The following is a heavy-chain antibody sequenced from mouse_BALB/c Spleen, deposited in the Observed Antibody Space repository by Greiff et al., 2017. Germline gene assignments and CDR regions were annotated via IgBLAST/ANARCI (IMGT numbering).Heavy chain of an antibody. V-gene: IGHV2-6-7*01. J-gene: IGHJ3*01. CDR2: IWGDGST. CDR3: ARDRGYDAAWFAY. D-gene: IGHD2-14*01. Sequence: VQGVESGPGLVAPSQSLSITCTVSGFSLTGYGVNWVRQPPGKGLEWLGMIWGDGSTDYNSALKSRLSISKDNSKSQVFLKMNSLQTDDTARYYCARDRGYDAAWFAYWGQGTLVTVSA. CDR1: GFSLTGYG.